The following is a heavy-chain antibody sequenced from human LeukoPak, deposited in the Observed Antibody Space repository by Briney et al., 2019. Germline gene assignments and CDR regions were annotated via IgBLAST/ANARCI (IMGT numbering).Heavy chain of an antibody. CDR2: IAFDENYK. D-gene: IGHD1-14*01. CDR3: ARDRGVTDDAFDI. CDR1: GFTFSHYA. J-gene: IGHJ3*02. V-gene: IGHV3-30-3*01. Sequence: GGSLRLSCAASGFTFSHYAMLWVRLAPGKGLEWVAVIAFDENYKYYADSVEGRFTISRDNAKNSLYLQMNSLRAEDTAVYYCARDRGVTDDAFDIWDQGTMVTVSS.